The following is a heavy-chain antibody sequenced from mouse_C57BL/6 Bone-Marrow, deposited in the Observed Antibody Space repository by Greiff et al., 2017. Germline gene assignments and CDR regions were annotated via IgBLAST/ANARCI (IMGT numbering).Heavy chain of an antibody. CDR2: ISGGGGNT. Sequence: EVQGVESGGGLVKPGGSLKLSCAASGFTFSSYTMSWVRQTPEKRLEWVATISGGGGNTYYPDSVKGRFTISRDNAKNTLYLQMSSLRSEDTALYYCARQGWLLLLAYWGQGTLVTVSA. V-gene: IGHV5-9*01. J-gene: IGHJ3*01. D-gene: IGHD2-3*01. CDR1: GFTFSSYT. CDR3: ARQGWLLLLAY.